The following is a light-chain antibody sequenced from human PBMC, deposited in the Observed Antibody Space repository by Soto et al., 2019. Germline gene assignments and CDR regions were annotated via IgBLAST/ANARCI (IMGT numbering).Light chain of an antibody. V-gene: IGLV7-43*01. CDR2: SAI. Sequence: QAVVTQEPSLTVSPGRTVTLTCASSTGAVTSGYYPNWFQQKPGQAPRSLIYSAINKYSWTPARFSGSLLGGKAALTLSGVQPEDEAEYYRLLYYGGAQVFGGGTKLTVL. CDR3: LLYYGGAQV. CDR1: TGAVTSGYY. J-gene: IGLJ3*02.